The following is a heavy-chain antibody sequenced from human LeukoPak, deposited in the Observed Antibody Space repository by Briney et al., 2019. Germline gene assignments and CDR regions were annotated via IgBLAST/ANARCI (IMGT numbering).Heavy chain of an antibody. D-gene: IGHD3-16*01. CDR1: GYSISSGYY. CDR3: ARVGGSAYPSTGFDF. V-gene: IGHV4-38-2*02. CDR2: IYHSGVT. Sequence: PSETLSLTCTVSGYSISSGYYWGWIRQPPGKGLEWIGSIYHSGVTDYNPSLKSRVTISVDTSKNQFSLKLGSVTAADTAVYNCARVGGSAYPSTGFDFWGQGTLVTVSS. J-gene: IGHJ5*01.